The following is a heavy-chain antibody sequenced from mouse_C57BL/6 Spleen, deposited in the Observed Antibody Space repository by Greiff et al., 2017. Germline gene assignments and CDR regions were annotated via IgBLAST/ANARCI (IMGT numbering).Heavy chain of an antibody. V-gene: IGHV5-16*01. CDR2: INYDSSST. Sequence: EVQLVESEGGLVQPGRSMKLSCTASGFTFSDYYMAWVRQVPEKGLEWVADINYDSSSTDYLDNLKSRFIISSDNAKNILYLQMSSLKSEDTATYYGARGDGNLYAMDYWGQGTSVTVSS. CDR3: ARGDGNLYAMDY. CDR1: GFTFSDYY. J-gene: IGHJ4*01. D-gene: IGHD1-1*01.